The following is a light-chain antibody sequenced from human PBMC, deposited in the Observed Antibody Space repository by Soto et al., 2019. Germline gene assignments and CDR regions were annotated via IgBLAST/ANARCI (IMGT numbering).Light chain of an antibody. Sequence: QLTQSPSTLSASVGDRVTITCRASQSIINWLGWYQQKPGRAPKLLISKASSLESGVPSRFSGSGFGTEFTLTISSLQPDDFATYYCQQYNSYRAFGQGTKVDIK. V-gene: IGKV1-5*03. CDR1: QSIINW. CDR3: QQYNSYRA. J-gene: IGKJ1*01. CDR2: KAS.